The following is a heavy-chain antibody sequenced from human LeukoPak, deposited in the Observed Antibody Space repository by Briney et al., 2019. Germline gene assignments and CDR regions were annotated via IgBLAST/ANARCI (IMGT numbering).Heavy chain of an antibody. CDR2: IRPDGDRT. Sequence: GGSLRLSCAPSGFTFSTYAITWVGQGPGKGLEWVSAIRPDGDRTYYANSVRGRFTISRDNSKDTVYLQINGLRVEDTAVYYCAREQSGTRGWYTVDYWGQGTLVTVSS. CDR1: GFTFSTYA. V-gene: IGHV3-23*01. J-gene: IGHJ4*02. CDR3: AREQSGTRGWYTVDY. D-gene: IGHD6-19*01.